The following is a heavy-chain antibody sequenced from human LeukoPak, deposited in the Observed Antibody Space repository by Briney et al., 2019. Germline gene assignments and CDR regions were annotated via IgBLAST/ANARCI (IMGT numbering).Heavy chain of an antibody. Sequence: TGGSLRLSCAASGFTVSSNYMSWVRQAPGKGLEWVSGISWNSGSIGYADSVKGRFTISRDNAKNSLYLQMNSLRAEDTALYYCAALRERSSGYYWSLYSDYWGQGTLVTVSS. CDR2: ISWNSGSI. J-gene: IGHJ4*02. CDR1: GFTVSSNY. CDR3: AALRERSSGYYWSLYSDY. V-gene: IGHV3-9*01. D-gene: IGHD3-22*01.